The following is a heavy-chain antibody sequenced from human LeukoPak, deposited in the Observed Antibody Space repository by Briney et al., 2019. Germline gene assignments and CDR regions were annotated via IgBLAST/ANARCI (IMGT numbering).Heavy chain of an antibody. CDR2: ISAYNGNT. CDR1: GYTFTSYG. CDR3: ASPSHCSNTSCLEFDY. Sequence: ASVKVSCKASGYTFTSYGMSWVRQAPGQGLEWMGWISAYNGNTNYAQKLQGRVTMTTDTSTSTAYMELRSLRSDDTAVYYCASPSHCSNTSCLEFDYWGQGTLVTVSS. D-gene: IGHD2-2*01. V-gene: IGHV1-18*01. J-gene: IGHJ4*02.